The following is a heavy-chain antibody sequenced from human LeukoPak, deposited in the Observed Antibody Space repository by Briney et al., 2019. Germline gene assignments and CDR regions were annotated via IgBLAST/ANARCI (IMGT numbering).Heavy chain of an antibody. CDR3: AKDISLFSSSWYYFDY. CDR2: ISWNSGSI. Sequence: PGRSLRLSCAASGFTFDDYAMHWVRQAPGKGLEWVSGISWNSGSIGYADSVKGRFTISRDNAKNSLYLQMNSLRAEDTALYYCAKDISLFSSSWYYFDYWGQGTLVTASS. D-gene: IGHD6-13*01. CDR1: GFTFDDYA. V-gene: IGHV3-9*01. J-gene: IGHJ4*02.